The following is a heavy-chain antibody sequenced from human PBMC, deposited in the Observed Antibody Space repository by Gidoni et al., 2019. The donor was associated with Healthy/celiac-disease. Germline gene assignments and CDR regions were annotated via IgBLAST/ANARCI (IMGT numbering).Heavy chain of an antibody. CDR1: GFTFSSYS. J-gene: IGHJ6*02. V-gene: IGHV3-21*01. CDR3: ARDHQQLANYYYGMDV. D-gene: IGHD2-2*01. CDR2: ISSSSSYI. Sequence: EVQLVESGGGLVKPGGSLRLSCAASGFTFSSYSMNWVRQAPGKGLEWVSSISSSSSYIYYADSVKGRFTISRDNAKNSLYLQMNSLRAEDTAVYYCARDHQQLANYYYGMDVWGQGTTVTVSS.